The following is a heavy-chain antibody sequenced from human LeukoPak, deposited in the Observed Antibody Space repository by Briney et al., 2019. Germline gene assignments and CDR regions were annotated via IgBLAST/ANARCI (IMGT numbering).Heavy chain of an antibody. J-gene: IGHJ4*02. D-gene: IGHD4-17*01. CDR1: GFTFSSYW. CDR3: ASMKGTVDY. Sequence: GGSLGLSCAASGFTFSSYWMSWVRQAPGRGLEWVANIKHDGSETYYVDSVKGRFTISRDNAKNSLYLQMNSPRAEDTAVYYCASMKGTVDYWGQGTLVTVSS. CDR2: IKHDGSET. V-gene: IGHV3-7*01.